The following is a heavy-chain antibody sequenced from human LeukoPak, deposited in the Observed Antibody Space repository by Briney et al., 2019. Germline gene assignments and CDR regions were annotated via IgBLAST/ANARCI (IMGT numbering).Heavy chain of an antibody. J-gene: IGHJ6*02. CDR3: ASAYCSGGSCYSGDYYYYGMDV. CDR2: IYHSGST. CDR1: GGSISSSNW. V-gene: IGHV4-4*02. D-gene: IGHD2-15*01. Sequence: SETLSLTCAVSGGSISSSNWWSWVRQPPGKGLEWFGEIYHSGSTNYNPSLKSRVTISVDKSKNQFSLKLSSVTAADTAVYYCASAYCSGGSCYSGDYYYYGMDVWGQGTTVTVSS.